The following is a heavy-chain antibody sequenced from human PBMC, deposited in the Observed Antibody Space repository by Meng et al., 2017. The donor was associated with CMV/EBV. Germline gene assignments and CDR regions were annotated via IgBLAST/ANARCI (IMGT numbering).Heavy chain of an antibody. D-gene: IGHD6-19*01. J-gene: IGHJ4*02. CDR2: ITTGSSHM. V-gene: IGHV3-21*01. Sequence: GESLKISCAASGFTFSSYSMNWVRPAPGKGLEWVSSITTGSSHMYYADSVKGRFTISRDNAKKSLYLQMNSLRAEDTAVYYCARDQWREIDYWGQGTLVTVSS. CDR3: ARDQWREIDY. CDR1: GFTFSSYS.